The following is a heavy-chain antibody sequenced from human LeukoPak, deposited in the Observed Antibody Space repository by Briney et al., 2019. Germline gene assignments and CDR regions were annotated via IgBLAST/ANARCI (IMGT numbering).Heavy chain of an antibody. J-gene: IGHJ3*02. Sequence: SVKVSFKASGGPFSSYAISWVRPAPGQGLEWMGGIIPIFGTANYAQKFQGRVTITTDESTSAAYMELSSLRSEDTAVYYCARSSGYFNYDAFDIWGQGTMVTVSS. D-gene: IGHD3-22*01. CDR1: GGPFSSYA. V-gene: IGHV1-69*05. CDR3: ARSSGYFNYDAFDI. CDR2: IIPIFGTA.